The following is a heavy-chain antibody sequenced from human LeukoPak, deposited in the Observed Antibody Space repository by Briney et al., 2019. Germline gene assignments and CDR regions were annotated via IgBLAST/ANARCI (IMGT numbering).Heavy chain of an antibody. V-gene: IGHV4-31*03. CDR1: GGSISSGGYY. Sequence: SETLSLTCTVSGGSISSGGYYWSWIRQHPGKGLEWIGYIYYSGSTYYNPSLKSRVTISVDTSKNQFSLKLSSVTAADTAVYYCVRGGYDTLTGYYYFDYWGQGTLVTVSS. D-gene: IGHD3-9*01. CDR3: VRGGYDTLTGYYYFDY. J-gene: IGHJ4*02. CDR2: IYYSGST.